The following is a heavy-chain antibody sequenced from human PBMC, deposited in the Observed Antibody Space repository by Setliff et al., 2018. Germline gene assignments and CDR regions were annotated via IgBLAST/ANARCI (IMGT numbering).Heavy chain of an antibody. CDR1: GGSISPYF. D-gene: IGHD5-18*01. V-gene: IGHV4-59*01. CDR2: IYHNGNT. CDR3: VRDRTAYSYGLDV. Sequence: SETLSLTCTVSGGSISPYFWSWIRQPPGKGLEWIGYIYHNGNTNFNPSLKNRVTMSVDPSKNQFALNLRSVTAADTAVYYCVRDRTAYSYGLDVWAQGTTVTVSS. J-gene: IGHJ6*02.